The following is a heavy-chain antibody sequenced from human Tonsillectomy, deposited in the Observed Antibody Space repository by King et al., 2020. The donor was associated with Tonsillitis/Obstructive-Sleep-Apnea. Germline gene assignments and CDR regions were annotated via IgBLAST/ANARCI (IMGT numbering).Heavy chain of an antibody. CDR2: INHRGGT. D-gene: IGHD2-2*01. Sequence: VQLQKWGAGLLKPSETLSLTCAVYGGSFSGYYWSWIRQPPGKGLEWIGEINHRGGTNYNPSLTSRVTISVDTSKNQFSLKLSSLTAADTAVYYCAREKALVPDPHYYMDVWGKGTTVTVSS. CDR3: AREKALVPDPHYYMDV. V-gene: IGHV4-34*01. CDR1: GGSFSGYY. J-gene: IGHJ6*03.